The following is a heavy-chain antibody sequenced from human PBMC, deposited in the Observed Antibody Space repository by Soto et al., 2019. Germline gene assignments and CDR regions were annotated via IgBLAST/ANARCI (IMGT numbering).Heavy chain of an antibody. V-gene: IGHV3-23*01. J-gene: IGHJ4*02. D-gene: IGHD3-10*01. CDR1: GVTFSNYA. CDR2: LSGSGGTT. CDR3: AKQRADYGSGADTFYFDS. Sequence: GGSLRLSCTVSGVTFSNYAMNWVRQAPGKGLEWVSSLSGSGGTTYYADSVKGRFIISRDNSKNTLYLLMNSLRAEDTALYYCAKQRADYGSGADTFYFDSWGQGALVTVS.